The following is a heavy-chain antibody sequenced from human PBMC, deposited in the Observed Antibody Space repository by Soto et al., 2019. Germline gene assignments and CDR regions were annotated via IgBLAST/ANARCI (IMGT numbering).Heavy chain of an antibody. D-gene: IGHD3-3*01. V-gene: IGHV3-30*18. CDR3: AKQQGGVTDIYYGMDV. CDR1: GFTFSSYG. J-gene: IGHJ6*02. CDR2: ISYDGSNK. Sequence: PGGSLRLSCAASGFTFSSYGMHWVRQAPGKGLEWVAVISYDGSNKYYADSVKGRFTISRDNSKNTLYLQMNSLRTEDTAVYYCAKQQGGVTDIYYGMDVWGQGTTVTVCS.